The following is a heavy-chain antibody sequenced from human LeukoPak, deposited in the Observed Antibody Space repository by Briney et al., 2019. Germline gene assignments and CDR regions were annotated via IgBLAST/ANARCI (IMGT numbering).Heavy chain of an antibody. D-gene: IGHD6-13*01. CDR1: GFTFSSFG. CDR2: IWYDGSND. CDR3: AGDPSGRAAAGRGDY. Sequence: QPGRSLRLSCAASGFTFSSFGMYWVRQAPGKGLEWVAVIWYDGSNDDYADSVKGRFTISRDNSKNTLYLQMNSLRAEDTAVYYCAGDPSGRAAAGRGDYWGQGTLVTVSS. J-gene: IGHJ4*02. V-gene: IGHV3-33*01.